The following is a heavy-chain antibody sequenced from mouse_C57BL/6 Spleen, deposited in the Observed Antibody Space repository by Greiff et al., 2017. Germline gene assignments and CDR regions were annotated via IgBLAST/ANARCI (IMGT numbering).Heavy chain of an antibody. J-gene: IGHJ4*01. Sequence: EVKLMESGGGLVKPGGSLKLSCAASGFTFSSYAMSWVRQTPEKRLEWVATISDGGSYTYYPDNVKGRFTISRDNAMNNLYLQMSHLKSEDTAMYYCARVLQGYAMDYWGQGTSVTVSS. V-gene: IGHV5-4*03. CDR3: ARVLQGYAMDY. D-gene: IGHD2-10*01. CDR1: GFTFSSYA. CDR2: ISDGGSYT.